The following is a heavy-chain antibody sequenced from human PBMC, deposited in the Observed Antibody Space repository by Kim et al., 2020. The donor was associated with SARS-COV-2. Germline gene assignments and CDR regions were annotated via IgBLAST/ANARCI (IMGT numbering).Heavy chain of an antibody. V-gene: IGHV1-18*04. CDR3: ARDLRIALAGTPLQVDY. CDR2: SIYYHCYT. CDR1: GYSFTNYG. Sequence: ASVKVSCKTSGYSFTNYGSILVLQSATGARDLMGGSIYYHCYTNCAQIRQGRVTVTTDTSSSTAYIELWSLRSDDTAVYYCARDLRIALAGTPLQVDYWGQRSLVTVSS. J-gene: IGHJ4*02. D-gene: IGHD6-19*01.